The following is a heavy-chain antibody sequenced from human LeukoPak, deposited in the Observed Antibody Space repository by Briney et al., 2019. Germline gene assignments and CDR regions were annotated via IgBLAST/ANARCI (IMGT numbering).Heavy chain of an antibody. V-gene: IGHV1-69*13. J-gene: IGHJ5*02. CDR2: IIPIFGTA. CDR1: GGTFSSYA. D-gene: IGHD2-21*02. CDR3: ARDQRCGDCYSSWFDP. Sequence: SVEVSCKASGGTFSSYAISWVRQAPGQGLEWMGGIIPIFGTANYAQKFQGRVTITADESTSTAYMELSSLRSEDTAVYYCARDQRCGDCYSSWFDPWGQGTLVTVSS.